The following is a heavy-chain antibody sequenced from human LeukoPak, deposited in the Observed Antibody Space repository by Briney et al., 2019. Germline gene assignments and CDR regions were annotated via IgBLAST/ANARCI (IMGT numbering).Heavy chain of an antibody. CDR2: INPNSGGT. J-gene: IGHJ6*02. D-gene: IGHD2-8*01. CDR1: GYTFTTYG. Sequence: GASVKVSCKASGYTFTTYGISWVRQAPGQGLEWMGWINPNSGGTTYAQKFQDWVTMTRDTSVSTAYMELSRLRSDDTAVYYCARGTQVWVSYWYYGMDVWGQGTTVTVSS. CDR3: ARGTQVWVSYWYYGMDV. V-gene: IGHV1-2*04.